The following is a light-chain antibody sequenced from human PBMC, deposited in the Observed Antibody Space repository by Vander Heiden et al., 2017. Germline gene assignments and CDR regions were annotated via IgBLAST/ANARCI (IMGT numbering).Light chain of an antibody. CDR2: KAS. V-gene: IGKV1-5*03. Sequence: IQMPQSPSTLSASAGDRVTITCRASQSISIWLAWYQQKPGQAPNLLIYKASNLETGVPSRFSGSGSGTDFTLTISSLQPEDVATYYCQHYNNFPYTFGQGTKLEIK. CDR1: QSISIW. CDR3: QHYNNFPYT. J-gene: IGKJ2*01.